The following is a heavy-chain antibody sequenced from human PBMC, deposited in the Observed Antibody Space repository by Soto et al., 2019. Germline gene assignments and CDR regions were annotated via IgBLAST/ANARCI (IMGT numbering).Heavy chain of an antibody. V-gene: IGHV1-69*02. CDR1: GGTFNFYS. J-gene: IGHJ4*02. Sequence: QVQLVQSGAEVKKPGSSGKVSCTASGGTFNFYSISWVRQAPGQWLEWVGRVIPMVGMSEYAQKFQGRVTITEDKSTSTAYMNLSSRRSEDTAVYYFAANDGSGSAHFDYWGQGTLVTVSS. CDR3: AANDGSGSAHFDY. D-gene: IGHD3-10*01. CDR2: VIPMVGMS.